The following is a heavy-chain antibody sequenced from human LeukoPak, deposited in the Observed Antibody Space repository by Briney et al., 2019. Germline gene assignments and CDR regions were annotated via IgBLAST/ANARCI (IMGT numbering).Heavy chain of an antibody. CDR1: GFTFSSYA. CDR3: ARGEYTTGPFDY. D-gene: IGHD2-8*02. J-gene: IGHJ4*02. CDR2: IYHSGST. V-gene: IGHV4-38-2*01. Sequence: PGGSLRLSCAASGFTFSSYAMSWVRQAPGKGLEWIGSIYHSGSTYYNPSLKSRVTISVDASKNQFSLKLSSVTAADTAVYYCARGEYTTGPFDYWGQGTLVTVSS.